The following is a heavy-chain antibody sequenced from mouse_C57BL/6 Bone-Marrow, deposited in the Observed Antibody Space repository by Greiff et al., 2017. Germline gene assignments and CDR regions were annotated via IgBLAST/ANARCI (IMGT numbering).Heavy chain of an antibody. CDR1: GFNIKNTY. J-gene: IGHJ3*01. CDR2: IDPANGNT. Sequence: EVQLQQSVAELVRPGASVKLSCTASGFNIKNTYMHWVKQRPEQGLEWIGRIDPANGNTKYAPKFQGKDTIIADTSSNTAYLQLSSLTSADTAIYYCARGSPSSGYVWFADWGQGTLVTVSA. D-gene: IGHD3-2*02. CDR3: ARGSPSSGYVWFAD. V-gene: IGHV14-3*01.